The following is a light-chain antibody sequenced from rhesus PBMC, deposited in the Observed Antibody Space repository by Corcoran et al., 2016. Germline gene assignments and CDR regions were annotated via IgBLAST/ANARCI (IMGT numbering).Light chain of an antibody. Sequence: QSAPIQSPSVSESLGQSVTISCTGTSSDIGRYNYVSWYRQQPGTTTKLMMYKVNMRPSGVSDRFSGSKSGNTASLTISGLQAEDEADYYCSSYEASDTFIFGAGTRLTVL. CDR3: SSYEASDTFI. CDR2: KVN. V-gene: IGLV2-11*01. CDR1: SSDIGRYNY. J-gene: IGLJ1*01.